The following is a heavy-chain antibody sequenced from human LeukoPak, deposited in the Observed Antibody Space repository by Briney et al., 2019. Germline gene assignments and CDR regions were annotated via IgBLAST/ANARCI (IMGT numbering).Heavy chain of an antibody. CDR3: TRDRHSYDTSGYYYHYYYYGMDV. Sequence: PGRSLRLSCAASGFTFGSNAMDWVRQAPGKGREWVATISSAGASKFYADSVKGRFTISRDNSKNTLFMQMNSLRAEDAAVYYCTRDRHSYDTSGYYYHYYYYGMDVWGQGTTVTVSS. CDR2: ISSAGASK. D-gene: IGHD3-22*01. CDR1: GFTFGSNA. J-gene: IGHJ6*02. V-gene: IGHV3-30-3*01.